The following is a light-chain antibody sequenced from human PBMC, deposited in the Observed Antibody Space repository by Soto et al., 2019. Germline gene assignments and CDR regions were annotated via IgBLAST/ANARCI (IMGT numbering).Light chain of an antibody. Sequence: QSALTQPASVSGSPGQSITISCTGTSSDVGGYNYVSWYQQHPGKGPKLMIYEVSNRPSGVSNRFSGSESGNTASLTISGLQAEDEADYYCSSYTSSSPDVFGTGTKVTVL. CDR3: SSYTSSSPDV. CDR2: EVS. J-gene: IGLJ1*01. V-gene: IGLV2-14*01. CDR1: SSDVGGYNY.